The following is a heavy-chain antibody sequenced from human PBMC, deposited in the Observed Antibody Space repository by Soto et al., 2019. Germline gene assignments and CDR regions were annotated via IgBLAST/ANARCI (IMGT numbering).Heavy chain of an antibody. Sequence: EVQLLESGGGLVQPGGSLRLSCLTSGFTFSDYAMNWVRQTPAKGLEWVSTITASGENTYYVDSVKGRFTVSRDNSKSTLYLQMTSLGAEDTAIYYCAKRRTGASRRWDYWGQGTLVTVSS. D-gene: IGHD6-6*01. CDR2: ITASGENT. V-gene: IGHV3-23*01. CDR1: GFTFSDYA. J-gene: IGHJ4*02. CDR3: AKRRTGASRRWDY.